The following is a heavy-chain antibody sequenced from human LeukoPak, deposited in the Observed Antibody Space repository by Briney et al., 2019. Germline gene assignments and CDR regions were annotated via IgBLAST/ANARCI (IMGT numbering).Heavy chain of an antibody. D-gene: IGHD2-2*02. Sequence: GGSLRLSCAASGFTFSSYAMSWVRQAPGKGLEWLSLISDSGESPSDADSGKGRFTISRDNSKNMLYLQMNSLRAEDTAVYYCAKSDCDSSSCYTIDFWGQGTLVTVSS. CDR1: GFTFSSYA. CDR3: AKSDCDSSSCYTIDF. V-gene: IGHV3-23*01. CDR2: ISDSGESP. J-gene: IGHJ4*02.